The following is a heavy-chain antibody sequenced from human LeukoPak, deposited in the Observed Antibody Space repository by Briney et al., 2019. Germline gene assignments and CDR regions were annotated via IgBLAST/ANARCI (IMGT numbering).Heavy chain of an antibody. CDR2: IIPIFGTA. D-gene: IGHD3-22*01. CDR3: ARNYYDSSGYYDY. Sequence: SVKVSCKASGGTFSSYAISWVQQAPGQGLEWMGGIIPIFGTANYAQKFQGRVTITADESTSTAYMELSSLRSEDTAVYYCARNYYDSSGYYDYWGQGTLVAVSS. V-gene: IGHV1-69*13. CDR1: GGTFSSYA. J-gene: IGHJ4*02.